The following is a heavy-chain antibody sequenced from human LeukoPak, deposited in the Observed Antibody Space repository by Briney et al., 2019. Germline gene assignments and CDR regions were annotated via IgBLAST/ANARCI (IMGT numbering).Heavy chain of an antibody. CDR3: ARVCYDFWSGYYPLNEYYYYYYYMDV. J-gene: IGHJ6*03. CDR1: GYSISSGYY. CDR2: IYHSGST. Sequence: PSETLSLTCTVSGYSISSGYYWGWIRQPPGKGLEWIGSIYHSGSTYYNPSLKSRVTISVDTSKNQFSLKLSSVTAADTAVYYCARVCYDFWSGYYPLNEYYYYYYYMDVWGKGTTVTVSS. D-gene: IGHD3-3*01. V-gene: IGHV4-38-2*02.